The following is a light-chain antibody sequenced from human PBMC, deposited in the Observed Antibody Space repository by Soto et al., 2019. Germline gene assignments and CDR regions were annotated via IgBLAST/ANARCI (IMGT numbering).Light chain of an antibody. CDR2: VAS. CDR1: QSISNS. CDR3: QQTFSPPYT. V-gene: IGKV1-39*01. J-gene: IGKJ2*01. Sequence: DIQMTQSLSSLSASVGDTVTITCRASQSISNSLSWYQQKPGKAPKFLIYVASTLQRGVPSRFSGSGSGTHFTLTISSLQPEEVATYYCQQTFSPPYTVGQGTKLEIK.